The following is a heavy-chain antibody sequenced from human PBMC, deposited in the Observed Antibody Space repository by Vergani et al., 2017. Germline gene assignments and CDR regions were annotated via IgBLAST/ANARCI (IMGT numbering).Heavy chain of an antibody. J-gene: IGHJ4*02. D-gene: IGHD6-19*01. CDR3: ATGQWLVSGY. V-gene: IGHV3-7*01. CDR1: GFTFSSYR. CDR2: IKKDGSEK. Sequence: EVQLVESGGGMVQPGGTLRLSCAASGFTFSSYRMSWVRQAPGKGREWVANIKKDGSEKYYVDSVKGRFTISRDNAKKSLYLQMNSLRAEDTAVYYCATGQWLVSGYWGQGTLVTVSS.